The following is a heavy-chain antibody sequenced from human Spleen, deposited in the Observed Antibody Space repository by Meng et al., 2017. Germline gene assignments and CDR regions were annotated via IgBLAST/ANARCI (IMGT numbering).Heavy chain of an antibody. CDR3: VRSSAWVRTGFDP. V-gene: IGHV4-39*01. CDR2: IGHSGIT. CDR1: GGYISTSGYY. J-gene: IGHJ5*02. Sequence: QPQLQESGPGLVKPSEALSLTCSVSGGYISTSGYYWGWIRQPPGKGLEWIGSIGHSGITYYTPSLKSRVTVSIDTSKSQFSLKLTSVTAADTAVYYCVRSSAWVRTGFDPWGQGTLVTVSS. D-gene: IGHD6-25*01.